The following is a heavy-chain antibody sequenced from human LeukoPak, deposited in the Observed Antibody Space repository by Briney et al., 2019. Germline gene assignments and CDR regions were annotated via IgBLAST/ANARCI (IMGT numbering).Heavy chain of an antibody. Sequence: PGRSLRLSCAASGFTFSSYAMHWVRQAPGKGLEWVAVISYDGSNKYYADSVKGRFTISRDNSKNTLYLQMNSLRAEDTAVYYCARVTGLEIQACDYWGQGTLVTVSS. D-gene: IGHD1-7*01. V-gene: IGHV3-30-3*01. CDR1: GFTFSSYA. CDR3: ARVTGLEIQACDY. CDR2: ISYDGSNK. J-gene: IGHJ4*02.